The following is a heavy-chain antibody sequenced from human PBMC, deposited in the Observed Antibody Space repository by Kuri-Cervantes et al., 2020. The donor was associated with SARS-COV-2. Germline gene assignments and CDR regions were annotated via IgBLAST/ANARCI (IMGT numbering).Heavy chain of an antibody. D-gene: IGHD4-17*01. V-gene: IGHV4-34*01. CDR1: GGSFSGYY. J-gene: IGHJ4*02. Sequence: ETLSLTCAVYGGSFSGYYWSWIRQPPGKGLEWIGEINHSGSTNYNPSLKSRVTISVDTSKNQFSLKLSSVTAADTAVYYCAVKFHYGDHSDYWGQGRQVTVSS. CDR3: AVKFHYGDHSDY. CDR2: INHSGST.